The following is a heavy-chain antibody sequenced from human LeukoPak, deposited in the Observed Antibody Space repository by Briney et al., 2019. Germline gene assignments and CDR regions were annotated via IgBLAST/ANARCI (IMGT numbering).Heavy chain of an antibody. V-gene: IGHV3-9*01. Sequence: PGGSLRLSCAASGFTFDDYAMHWVRQAPGKGLEWVSGISWNSGSIVYADSVKGRFTISRDNAKNSLYLQMNSLRAEDTALYYCAKPFRSSSWYDSDWFDPWGQGTLVTVSS. CDR2: ISWNSGSI. CDR3: AKPFRSSSWYDSDWFDP. D-gene: IGHD6-13*01. J-gene: IGHJ5*02. CDR1: GFTFDDYA.